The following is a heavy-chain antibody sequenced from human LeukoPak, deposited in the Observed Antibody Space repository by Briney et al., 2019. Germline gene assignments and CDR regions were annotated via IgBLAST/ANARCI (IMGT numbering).Heavy chain of an antibody. V-gene: IGHV4-4*02. CDR3: ARDSGIAAAGTGGTFDY. Sequence: NPSETLSLTCAVSGGSISSSNWWSWVRQPPGKGLEWIGYIYHSGSTYYNPSLKSRVTISVDRSKNQFSLKLSSVTAADTAVYYCARDSGIAAAGTGGTFDYWGQGTLVTVSS. CDR1: GGSISSSNW. CDR2: IYHSGST. D-gene: IGHD6-13*01. J-gene: IGHJ4*02.